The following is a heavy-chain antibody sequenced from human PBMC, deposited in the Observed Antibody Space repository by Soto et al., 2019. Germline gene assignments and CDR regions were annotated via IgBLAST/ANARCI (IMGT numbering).Heavy chain of an antibody. CDR1: GFTRMHYA. V-gene: IGHV3-23*01. Sequence: GGGMRLPWVAAGFTRMHYAMRGVRPAPGKGLEWVSAISGRGGSTYYPDSVKGRFTISRDNSKNTLYLQMNSLRAEDTAVYYCAKGQWFDAFDTWGQGTMVTVSS. CDR2: ISGRGGST. CDR3: AKGQWFDAFDT. D-gene: IGHD3-22*01. J-gene: IGHJ3*02.